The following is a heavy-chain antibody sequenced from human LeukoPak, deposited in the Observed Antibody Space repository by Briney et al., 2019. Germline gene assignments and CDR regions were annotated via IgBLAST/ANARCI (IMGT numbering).Heavy chain of an antibody. CDR2: IYYSGST. CDR1: GGSISSYY. CDR3: ARDRGHDSSGYYPPNWFDP. Sequence: NPSETLSLTCTVSGGSISSYYWSWIRQPPGKGLEWIGYIYYSGSTNYNPSLKSRVTISVDTSKNQFSLKLSSVTAADTAVYYCARDRGHDSSGYYPPNWFDPWGQGTLVTVSS. D-gene: IGHD3-22*01. J-gene: IGHJ5*02. V-gene: IGHV4-59*12.